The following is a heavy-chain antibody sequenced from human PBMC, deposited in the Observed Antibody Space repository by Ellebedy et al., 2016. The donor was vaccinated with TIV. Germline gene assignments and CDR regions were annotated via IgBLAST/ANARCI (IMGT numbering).Heavy chain of an antibody. V-gene: IGHV3-23*01. CDR2: LSGSGGTT. CDR3: ARDRASGTYPNWFDP. J-gene: IGHJ5*02. Sequence: GESLKISCAGSGFSFSNYAMHWVRQAPGEGLEWVSGLSGSGGTTHYADSVKGRFTISRDNSKNILYLQMPGLRAAATATYFCARDRASGTYPNWFDPWGRGTLVSVSS. CDR1: GFSFSNYA. D-gene: IGHD1-26*01.